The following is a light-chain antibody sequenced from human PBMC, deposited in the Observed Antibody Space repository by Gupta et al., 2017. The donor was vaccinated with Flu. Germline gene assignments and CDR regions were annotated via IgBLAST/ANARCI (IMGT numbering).Light chain of an antibody. CDR2: EVS. CDR3: SSYEGSNNPVV. Sequence: VTISCTGTSSDVGAYNDVSWYQQHPGKAPRLMIYEVSKRPSGVPDRFSGSKSGNTASLTVSGLQAEDEADYYCSSYEGSNNPVVFGTGTKVTVL. CDR1: SSDVGAYND. V-gene: IGLV2-8*01. J-gene: IGLJ1*01.